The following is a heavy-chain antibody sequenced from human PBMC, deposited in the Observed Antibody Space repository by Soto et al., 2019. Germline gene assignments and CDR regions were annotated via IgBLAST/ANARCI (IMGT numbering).Heavy chain of an antibody. V-gene: IGHV4-30-2*01. CDR1: GGSITSGNSYS. D-gene: IGHD2-21*02. CDR2: ISQTGAT. Sequence: QLHLQESGPGLVKPSETLSLTCAVSGGSITSGNSYSWAWFRQPPGRGLEWIGSISQTGATSYNPSLKSRVGVSLDKSKNQFSLRLSSVTAADMAVYYGARAVSPYCGTWFDPWGQGTLVPVSS. J-gene: IGHJ5*02. CDR3: ARAVSPYCGTWFDP.